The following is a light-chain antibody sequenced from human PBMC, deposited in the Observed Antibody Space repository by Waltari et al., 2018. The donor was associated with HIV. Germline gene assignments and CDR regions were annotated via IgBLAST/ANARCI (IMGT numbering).Light chain of an antibody. J-gene: IGLJ1*01. CDR1: SSDVVSYTY. V-gene: IGLV2-14*01. CDR3: SSYTSTSTSCV. CDR2: EVS. Sequence: QSALTQPASVSGSPGQSITISCTGTSSDVVSYTYVSWYQHHPGKAPKLMIYEVSNRPSGVSNRFSGSKSGYTASLTISGLQAEDEADYYCSSYTSTSTSCVFGTGTKVTVL.